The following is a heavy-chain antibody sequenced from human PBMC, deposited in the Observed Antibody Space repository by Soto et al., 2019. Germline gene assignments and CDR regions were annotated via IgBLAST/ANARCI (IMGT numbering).Heavy chain of an antibody. V-gene: IGHV1-18*01. J-gene: IGHJ4*02. Sequence: QVQLVQSGAEVKRPGASVKVSCKASGYTFRNYGITWVRQAPGQGLEWMAWISPYNGNTNYAQDLQGRVTMTTDTSTSTAYMELRSLTSEDTAMYYCASDLVSGSDFWRDYNVGYFDYWGQGTLVTVSS. D-gene: IGHD3-3*01. CDR1: GYTFRNYG. CDR2: ISPYNGNT. CDR3: ASDLVSGSDFWRDYNVGYFDY.